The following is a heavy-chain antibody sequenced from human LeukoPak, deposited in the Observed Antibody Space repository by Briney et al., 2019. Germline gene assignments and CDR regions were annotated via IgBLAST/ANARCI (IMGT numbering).Heavy chain of an antibody. D-gene: IGHD1/OR15-1a*01. CDR1: GFTFSSYA. CDR2: ISGSGGST. J-gene: IGHJ5*02. Sequence: GGSLRLSCAASGFTFSSYAMSWVRQAPGKGLEWVSAISGSGGSTYYADSVRGRFTISRDNSKNTLYLQMNSLRAEDTAVYYCAKGLAPNNRNWFDPWGQGTLVTVSS. CDR3: AKGLAPNNRNWFDP. V-gene: IGHV3-23*01.